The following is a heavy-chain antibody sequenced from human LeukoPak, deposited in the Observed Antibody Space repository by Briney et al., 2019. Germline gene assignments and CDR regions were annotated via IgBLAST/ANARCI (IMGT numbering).Heavy chain of an antibody. CDR3: ARAVSGDFWSGYLFDP. D-gene: IGHD3-3*01. V-gene: IGHV3-15*01. J-gene: IGHJ5*02. CDR2: IKSKTDGGTT. Sequence: GGSLRLSCAASGFTFSNAWMSWVRQAPGKGLEWVGRIKSKTDGGTTDYAAPVKGRFTISRDDSEKTLYLQMNSLKTEDTAVYYCARAVSGDFWSGYLFDPWGQGTLVTVSS. CDR1: GFTFSNAW.